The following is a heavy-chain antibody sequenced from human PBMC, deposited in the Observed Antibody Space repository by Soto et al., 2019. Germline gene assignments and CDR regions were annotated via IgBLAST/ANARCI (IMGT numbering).Heavy chain of an antibody. CDR2: IIPILGVA. Sequence: QVQLVQSGAEVKKPGSSVKVSCKASGDTFSTYSISWVRQAPGQRLAWMGRIIPILGVADYALKFQGRVTITADKSTSTAYMELSSLRSEDTAVYYCALGAVVLNRYGLDVWGQGTTVTVSS. CDR3: ALGAVVLNRYGLDV. D-gene: IGHD2-21*01. CDR1: GDTFSTYS. V-gene: IGHV1-69*02. J-gene: IGHJ6*02.